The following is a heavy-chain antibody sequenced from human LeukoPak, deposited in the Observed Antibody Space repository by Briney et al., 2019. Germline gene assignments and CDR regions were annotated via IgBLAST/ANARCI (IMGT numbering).Heavy chain of an antibody. CDR3: ARERPSDYTVEYLQH. CDR2: ISSGGTTI. CDR1: GFTFSSYS. D-gene: IGHD4-11*01. V-gene: IGHV3-48*01. J-gene: IGHJ1*01. Sequence: GGSLRLSCAASGFTFSSYSMNWVRQAPGKGLEWVSYISSGGTTIYYADSVKGRFTISRDNAKTSLYLQMNSLRAEDTAVYYCARERPSDYTVEYLQHWGQGTLVTVSS.